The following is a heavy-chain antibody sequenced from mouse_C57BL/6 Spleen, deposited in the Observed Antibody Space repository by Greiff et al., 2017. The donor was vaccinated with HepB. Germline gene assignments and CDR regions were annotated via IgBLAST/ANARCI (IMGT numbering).Heavy chain of an antibody. CDR2: ISSGSSTI. CDR1: GFTFSDYG. J-gene: IGHJ4*01. CDR3: GRGLLRYYAMDY. Sequence: EVHLVESGGGLVKPGGSLKLSCAASGFTFSDYGMHWVRQAPEKGLEWVAYISSGSSTIYYADTVKGRFTIARDNARNTLFVQMTSLRSEDTAMYYCGRGLLRYYAMDYWGQGTSVTVSS. V-gene: IGHV5-17*01. D-gene: IGHD2-3*01.